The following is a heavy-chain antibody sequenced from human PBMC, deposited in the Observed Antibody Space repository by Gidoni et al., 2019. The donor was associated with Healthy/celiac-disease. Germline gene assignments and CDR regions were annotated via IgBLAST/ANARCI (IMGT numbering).Heavy chain of an antibody. J-gene: IGHJ4*02. Sequence: QVQLVQSGAEVKKPGASVKVPCKAAGYTFTSYRISWVRQAPGQGLAWMGWISAYNGNTTYAQKLQVSVTMTTDTSTSTAYMELRSLGSDDTAVYYCARVSSGSYWYWGQGTLVTVSS. D-gene: IGHD1-26*01. V-gene: IGHV1-18*01. CDR2: ISAYNGNT. CDR3: ARVSSGSYWY. CDR1: GYTFTSYR.